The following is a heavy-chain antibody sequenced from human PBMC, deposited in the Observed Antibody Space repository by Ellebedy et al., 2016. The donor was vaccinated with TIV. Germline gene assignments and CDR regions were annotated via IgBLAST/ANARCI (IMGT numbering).Heavy chain of an antibody. CDR2: ISNSGSNK. V-gene: IGHV3-48*02. D-gene: IGHD4-23*01. Sequence: GGSLRLXCVASGFTFSDYTMNWVRQAPGKGLEWVSYISNSGSNKYYADSVKGRFTISRDNAKNSLYLQMNSLRDEDTAVYYCARDRETQLNGGINWFNPWGQGTLVIVSS. CDR1: GFTFSDYT. J-gene: IGHJ5*02. CDR3: ARDRETQLNGGINWFNP.